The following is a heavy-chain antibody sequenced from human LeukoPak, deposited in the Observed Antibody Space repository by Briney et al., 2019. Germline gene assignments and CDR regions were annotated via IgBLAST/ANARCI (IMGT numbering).Heavy chain of an antibody. V-gene: IGHV4-34*01. CDR2: INHSGST. Sequence: PSETLSLTCAVYGGSFSGYYWSWIRQPPGKGLEWIGEINHSGSTNYNPSLKSRVTISVDTSKNQFSLKLSSVTAADTAVYYCAGGQQLGYYYYYYYMDVWGKGTTVTVSS. CDR3: AGGQQLGYYYYYYYMDV. J-gene: IGHJ6*03. CDR1: GGSFSGYY. D-gene: IGHD6-13*01.